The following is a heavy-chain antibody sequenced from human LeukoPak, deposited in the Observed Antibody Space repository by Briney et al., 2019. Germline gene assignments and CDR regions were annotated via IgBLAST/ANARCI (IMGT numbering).Heavy chain of an antibody. Sequence: PSQTLSLTCTVSGGSISSGDYYWSWIRQPPGKGLEWIGYIYYSGSTYYNPSLKSRVTISVDTSKNQFSLKLSSVTAADTAVYYCDRVIYYYDSSGYYRINDAVDTCDQGTMVIVSS. CDR1: GGSISSGDYY. CDR3: DRVIYYYDSSGYYRINDAVDT. CDR2: IYYSGST. J-gene: IGHJ3*02. D-gene: IGHD3-22*01. V-gene: IGHV4-30-4*08.